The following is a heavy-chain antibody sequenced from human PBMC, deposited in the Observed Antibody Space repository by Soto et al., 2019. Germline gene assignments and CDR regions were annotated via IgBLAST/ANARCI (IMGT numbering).Heavy chain of an antibody. CDR3: AKGLINGRWYAAD. CDR1: GFTFSSYA. Sequence: GVSLRLSCAASGFTFSSYAMSWVRQAPGKGLEWVSAISGSGGSTYYADSVKGRFTISRDNSKNTMYLQMNNLRAEDTGVYYCAKGLINGRWYAADWGQGTLVTVSS. J-gene: IGHJ4*02. V-gene: IGHV3-23*01. D-gene: IGHD6-13*01. CDR2: ISGSGGST.